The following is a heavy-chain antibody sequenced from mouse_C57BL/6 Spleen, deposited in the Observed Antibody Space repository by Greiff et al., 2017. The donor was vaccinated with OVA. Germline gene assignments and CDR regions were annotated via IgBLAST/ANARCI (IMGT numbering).Heavy chain of an antibody. CDR3: ARGDLLFAMDY. Sequence: EVHLVESGGGLVKPGGSLKLSCAASGFTFSDYGMHWVRQAPEKGLEWVAYISSGSSTIYYADTVKGRFTISRDNAKNTLFLQMTSLRSEDTAMYYCARGDLLFAMDYWGQGTSVTVSS. J-gene: IGHJ4*01. CDR1: GFTFSDYG. CDR2: ISSGSSTI. D-gene: IGHD2-10*01. V-gene: IGHV5-17*01.